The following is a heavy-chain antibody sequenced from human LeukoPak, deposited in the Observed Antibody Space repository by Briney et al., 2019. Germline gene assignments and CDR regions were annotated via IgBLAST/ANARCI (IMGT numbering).Heavy chain of an antibody. V-gene: IGHV3-30*02. CDR3: AKSQYVTPWAVKKYCYDSSGYNPPLDC. D-gene: IGHD3-22*01. J-gene: IGHJ4*02. Sequence: PGGSLRLSCAASGFTFSSYGMHWVRQAPGKGLEWVAFIRYDGSNKYYADSVKGRFTISRDNSKNTLYLQMNSLRAEDTAVYYCAKSQYVTPWAVKKYCYDSSGYNPPLDCWGQGTLVTVSS. CDR2: IRYDGSNK. CDR1: GFTFSSYG.